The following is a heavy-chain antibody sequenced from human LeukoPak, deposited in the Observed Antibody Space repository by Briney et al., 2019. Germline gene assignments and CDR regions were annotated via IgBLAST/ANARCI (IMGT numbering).Heavy chain of an antibody. CDR2: MKQDGGEK. Sequence: GGSLRLSCVASRITFEKSWINWVRQAPGRGLEWVANMKQDGGEKYYVDSVKGRFTISRDNAKNSLYLQMNSLRAEDTAVYYCARGVRGATQYDAFDLWGQGTMVTVSS. J-gene: IGHJ3*01. D-gene: IGHD3-10*01. V-gene: IGHV3-7*01. CDR3: ARGVRGATQYDAFDL. CDR1: RITFEKSW.